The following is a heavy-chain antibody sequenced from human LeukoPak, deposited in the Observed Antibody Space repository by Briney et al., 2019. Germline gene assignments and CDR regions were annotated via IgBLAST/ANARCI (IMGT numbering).Heavy chain of an antibody. CDR3: ARDHYDILTEGYYMDV. CDR1: GYTFTSYY. V-gene: IGHV1-2*02. CDR2: INPNSGGT. Sequence: ASVKVSCKASGYTFTSYYMHWVRQAPGQGLEWMGWINPNSGGTNYAQKFQGRVTMTRDTSISTASMELSRLRSDATAVYYCARDHYDILTEGYYMDVWGKGTTVTVSS. J-gene: IGHJ6*03. D-gene: IGHD3-9*01.